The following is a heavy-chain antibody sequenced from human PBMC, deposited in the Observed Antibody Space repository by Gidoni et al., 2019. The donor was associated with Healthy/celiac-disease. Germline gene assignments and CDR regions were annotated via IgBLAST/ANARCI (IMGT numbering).Heavy chain of an antibody. D-gene: IGHD4-17*01. Sequence: QVQLQQWGAGPLKPSETLSLTCAVYGGSSSGYYWSWLRQPPGKGLEWIGEINHSGSTNYNPSLKGRATISVDTSKNQFSLKLGSVTAADTAVYYCARGSYTVTTWGGGYYYWGQGTLVTVSS. CDR3: ARGSYTVTTWGGGYYY. CDR2: INHSGST. CDR1: GGSSSGYY. J-gene: IGHJ4*02. V-gene: IGHV4-34*01.